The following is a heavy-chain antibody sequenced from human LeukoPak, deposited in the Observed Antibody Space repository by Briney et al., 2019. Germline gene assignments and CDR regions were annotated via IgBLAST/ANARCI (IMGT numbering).Heavy chain of an antibody. V-gene: IGHV3-21*04. Sequence: GGSLRLSCAASGFTFSSYIMHWVRQAPGKGLEWVSSISSSSNSIYYADSVKGRFTISRDNAKNSLYLQVNSLRAEDTALYCCAKSRSAYPRVDGFDMWGQGTMVTVSS. J-gene: IGHJ3*02. CDR1: GFTFSSYI. D-gene: IGHD3-3*01. CDR2: ISSSSNSI. CDR3: AKSRSAYPRVDGFDM.